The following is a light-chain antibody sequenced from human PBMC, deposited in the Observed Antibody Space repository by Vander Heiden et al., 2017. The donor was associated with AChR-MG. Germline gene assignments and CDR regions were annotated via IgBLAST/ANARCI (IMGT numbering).Light chain of an antibody. V-gene: IGLV1-44*01. CDR2: SNN. Sequence: QSVLTQPPSASGTPGQRVTISCSGSSSNIGRNTVNWYQHLPGTAPKLLIYSNNQRPSGVPDRFSGSKSGTSASLAISGLQSEDEADYHCAAWDDSLTGPVFGGGTKLTVL. J-gene: IGLJ2*01. CDR1: SSNIGRNT. CDR3: AAWDDSLTGPV.